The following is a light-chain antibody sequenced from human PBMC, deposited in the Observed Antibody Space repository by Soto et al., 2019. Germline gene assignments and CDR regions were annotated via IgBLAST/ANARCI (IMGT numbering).Light chain of an antibody. J-gene: IGKJ1*01. V-gene: IGKV3D-15*01. Sequence: VMTQSPATLSVSPGERATLSCRASQSVNSNLAWYQQKPGQAPRLLIYGASTRATGIPARFSGSGSGTEFTLTISSLQSEDFAIYYCQQYDDWPPWTFGQGTKVEIK. CDR2: GAS. CDR3: QQYDDWPPWT. CDR1: QSVNSN.